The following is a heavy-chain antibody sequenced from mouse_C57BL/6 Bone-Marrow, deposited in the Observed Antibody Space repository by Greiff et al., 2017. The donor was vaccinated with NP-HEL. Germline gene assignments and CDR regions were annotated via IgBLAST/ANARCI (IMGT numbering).Heavy chain of an antibody. D-gene: IGHD1-1*01. J-gene: IGHJ4*01. CDR1: GFTFSSYG. CDR3: ARAFYYYGSSPYAMDY. Sequence: DVMLVESGGDLVKPGGSLKLSCAASGFTFSSYGMSWVRQTPDKRLEWVATISSGGSYTSYPDSVKGRFTISRDNAKNTLYLQMSSLKSEDTAMYYCARAFYYYGSSPYAMDYWGQGTSVTVSS. V-gene: IGHV5-6*02. CDR2: ISSGGSYT.